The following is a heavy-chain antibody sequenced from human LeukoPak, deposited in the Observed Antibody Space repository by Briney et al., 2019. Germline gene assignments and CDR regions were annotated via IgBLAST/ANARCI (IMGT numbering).Heavy chain of an antibody. CDR2: IYRSGST. V-gene: IGHV4-38-2*02. CDR1: GYSISSGYY. Sequence: SETLSLTCTVSGYSISSGYYWGWIRQPPGKGLEWIGSIYRSGSTYYKSSLKSRVTISVDTSKNQFSLKLSSVTAADTAVYYCASLRILTGYPIDYFDYWGQGTLVTVSS. D-gene: IGHD3-9*01. J-gene: IGHJ4*02. CDR3: ASLRILTGYPIDYFDY.